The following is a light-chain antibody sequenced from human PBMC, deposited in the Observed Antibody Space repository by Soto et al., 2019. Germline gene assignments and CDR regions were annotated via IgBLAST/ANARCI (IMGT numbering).Light chain of an antibody. CDR2: GNT. J-gene: IGLJ2*01. CDR1: SSNIGAGYD. V-gene: IGLV1-40*01. CDR3: QSYDSSLSGSV. Sequence: QSVLTQPPSVSGAPGQRVTISCTGSSSNIGAGYDVHWYQQLPGTAPKLLIYGNTNRPSGVPDRFSGSKSGTSASLAITGLQAEDEADYSCQSYDSSLSGSVFGGGTKLT.